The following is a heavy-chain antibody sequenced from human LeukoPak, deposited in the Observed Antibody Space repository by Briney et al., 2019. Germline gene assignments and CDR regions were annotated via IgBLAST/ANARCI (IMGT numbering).Heavy chain of an antibody. V-gene: IGHV3-33*01. CDR2: IWYDGSNK. J-gene: IGHJ4*02. Sequence: GGSLRLSCAASGFTFSSYGMHWVRQAPGKGLEWVAVIWYDGSNKYYADSVKGRFTIPRDNSKNTLYLQMNSLRAEDTAVYYCARDSEDSYGYGEIDYWGQGTLVTVSS. CDR1: GFTFSSYG. CDR3: ARDSEDSYGYGEIDY. D-gene: IGHD5-18*01.